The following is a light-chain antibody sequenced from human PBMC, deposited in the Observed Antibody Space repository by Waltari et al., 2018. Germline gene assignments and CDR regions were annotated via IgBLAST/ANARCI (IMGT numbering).Light chain of an antibody. V-gene: IGLV2-14*01. CDR2: EFS. Sequence: QSALTQPASVSGSPGQSITISCTGTSNDVGGYGYVSWYKQYPGKAPKLIIYEFSYRPSGISTRFSGSKSGNTASLTISGLQAEDEADYYCSSHTSSVPHVFGTGTRVTVV. J-gene: IGLJ1*01. CDR1: SNDVGGYGY. CDR3: SSHTSSVPHV.